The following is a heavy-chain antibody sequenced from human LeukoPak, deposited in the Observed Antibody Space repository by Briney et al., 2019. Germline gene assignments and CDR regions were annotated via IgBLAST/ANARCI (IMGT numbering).Heavy chain of an antibody. CDR1: GFTVSSNY. CDR3: ARGRYDYSSGWYIPGSV. V-gene: IGHV3-66*01. D-gene: IGHD6-19*01. Sequence: PGGSLRLSCAASGFTVSSNYMSWVRQAPGKGLEWVSVIYSGGSTYYADSVKGRFTISRDNSKNTLYLQMNSLRAEDTAVYYCARGRYDYSSGWYIPGSVWGQGTLVTVSS. J-gene: IGHJ4*02. CDR2: IYSGGST.